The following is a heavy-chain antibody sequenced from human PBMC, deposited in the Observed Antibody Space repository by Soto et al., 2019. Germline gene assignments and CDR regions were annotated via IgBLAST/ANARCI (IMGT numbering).Heavy chain of an antibody. CDR1: GGSINSNKYY. D-gene: IGHD6-19*01. CDR2: INYSETT. J-gene: IGHJ4*02. V-gene: IGHV4-39*01. Sequence: SETLSLTCPVSGGSINSNKYYWGWIRQPPGKGLEWIGTINYSETTYDNPSLKSRVTISVDTSKSQFSLRLSSVTAADTAVYYCARHWVAGGNYFDYWGQGTLVTVSS. CDR3: ARHWVAGGNYFDY.